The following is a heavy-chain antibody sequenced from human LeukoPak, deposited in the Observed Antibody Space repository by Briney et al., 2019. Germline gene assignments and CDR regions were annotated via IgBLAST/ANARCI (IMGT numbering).Heavy chain of an antibody. J-gene: IGHJ3*01. CDR2: IGASGEST. D-gene: IGHD5-24*01. V-gene: IGHV3-23*01. CDR1: GFTFSVAA. CDR3: AKDIQLST. Sequence: PGGSLRLSCAASGFTFSVAAMTWVRQAPGKGLEWVSLIGASGESTYYADSVKGRFTISRDNSKNTLSLQMNSLRVEDTAMHFCAKDIQLSTWGLGTMVTVSS.